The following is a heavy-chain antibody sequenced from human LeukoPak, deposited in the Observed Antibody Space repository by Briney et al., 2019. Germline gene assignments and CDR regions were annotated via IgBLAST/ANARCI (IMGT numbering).Heavy chain of an antibody. CDR2: ISRSSSYI. J-gene: IGHJ4*02. CDR3: ARDKRTYYYGSGSFDY. D-gene: IGHD3-10*01. Sequence: GGSLRLSCAASGFTFSSYSMNWVRQAPGKGLEWVSSISRSSSYIYYADSVKGRFTISRDNAKNSLYLQMNSLRAEDTAVYYCARDKRTYYYGSGSFDYWGQGTLVTVSS. CDR1: GFTFSSYS. V-gene: IGHV3-21*01.